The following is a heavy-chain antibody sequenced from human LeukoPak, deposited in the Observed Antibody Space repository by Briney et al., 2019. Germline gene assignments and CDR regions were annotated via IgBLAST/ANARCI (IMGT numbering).Heavy chain of an antibody. CDR1: GGSISNSNR. V-gene: IGHV4-4*02. CDR3: ARWSGVVGTARGWYFDL. D-gene: IGHD1-26*01. J-gene: IGHJ2*01. Sequence: SETLSLTCAVSGGSISNSNRWSWVRQPPGKGLEWIAEIYHSGSANYNPSLESRVTILVDKSKNHFSLKLNSVTAADTAVYYCARWSGVVGTARGWYFDLWGRGTLVTVSS. CDR2: IYHSGSA.